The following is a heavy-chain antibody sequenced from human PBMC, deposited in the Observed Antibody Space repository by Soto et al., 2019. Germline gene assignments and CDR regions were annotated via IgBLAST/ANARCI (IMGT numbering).Heavy chain of an antibody. V-gene: IGHV1-18*01. Sequence: QVQLVQSGAEVKKPGASVKVSCKASGYTFTSYGISWVRQAPGQGLEWMGWISAYNGNTNYAQKLQGRVTMTTDTSTSTAYMELRSLRSDDTAVYYCARDSEKAILTGYYSYGMDVWGQGTTVTVSS. J-gene: IGHJ6*02. D-gene: IGHD3-9*01. CDR2: ISAYNGNT. CDR1: GYTFTSYG. CDR3: ARDSEKAILTGYYSYGMDV.